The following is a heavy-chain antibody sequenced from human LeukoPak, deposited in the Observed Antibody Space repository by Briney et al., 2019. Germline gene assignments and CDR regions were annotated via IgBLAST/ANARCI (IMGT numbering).Heavy chain of an antibody. CDR1: GFTFSSYS. Sequence: GGSLRLSCAASGFTFSSYSMNWVRQAPGKGLEWVSSISSSSSSIYYADSVKGRFTISRDNAKNSLYLQMNSLRAEDTAVYYCARDETGTTDFDYWGQGTLVTVSS. J-gene: IGHJ4*02. V-gene: IGHV3-21*01. D-gene: IGHD1-1*01. CDR3: ARDETGTTDFDY. CDR2: ISSSSSSI.